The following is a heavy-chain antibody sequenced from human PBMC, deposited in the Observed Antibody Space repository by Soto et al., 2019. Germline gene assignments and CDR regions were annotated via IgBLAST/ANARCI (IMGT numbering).Heavy chain of an antibody. CDR2: INPDGSST. D-gene: IGHD1-20*01. J-gene: IGHJ4*02. CDR3: AIKGEVTGLKY. CDR1: GFIFNDYW. V-gene: IGHV3-74*01. Sequence: EVQLVESGGGLVQPGGSLRVSCAASGFIFNDYWLHWVRQAPGKGLDWLSRINPDGSSTDYADSVKGRFTVSRDNAKNTLYLQMNSLRAEDTAVYYCAIKGEVTGLKYWGQGTLVTVSS.